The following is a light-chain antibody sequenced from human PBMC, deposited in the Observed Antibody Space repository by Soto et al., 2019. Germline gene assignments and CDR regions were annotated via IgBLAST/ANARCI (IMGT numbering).Light chain of an antibody. Sequence: EIVLTQSPGTLSLSPGESATLSCRASQSVSSSYLAWYQQKPGQAPRLLIYGASRRATGIPDRFSGSGSGTDFTLTISRLEPEDFAVYYCQQYGTSPELTFGGGTKVEIE. CDR2: GAS. CDR3: QQYGTSPELT. V-gene: IGKV3-20*01. CDR1: QSVSSSY. J-gene: IGKJ4*01.